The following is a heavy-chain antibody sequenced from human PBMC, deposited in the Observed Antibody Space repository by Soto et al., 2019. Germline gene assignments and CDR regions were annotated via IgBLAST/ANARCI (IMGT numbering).Heavy chain of an antibody. J-gene: IGHJ5*02. Sequence: SCKASGYTFTGYYMTWVRQAPGKGLEWVGFIRNTPYGGTTDYAASVRGRFTISRDDSESIAYLQMNSLKTEDSGVYYCSRGSFGYYGPWGPGTLVTVSS. D-gene: IGHD2-2*03. CDR1: GYTFTGYY. V-gene: IGHV3-49*04. CDR3: SRGSFGYYGP. CDR2: IRNTPYGGTT.